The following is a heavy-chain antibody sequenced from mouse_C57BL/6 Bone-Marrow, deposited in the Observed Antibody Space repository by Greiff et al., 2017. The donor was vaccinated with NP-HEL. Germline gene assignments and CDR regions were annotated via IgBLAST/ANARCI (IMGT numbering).Heavy chain of an antibody. CDR2: FHPYNDDT. J-gene: IGHJ2*01. D-gene: IGHD2-5*01. V-gene: IGHV1-47*01. Sequence: QVQLKESGAELVKPGASVKMSCKASGYTFTTYPIEWMKQNHGKSLEWIGNFHPYNDDTKYNEKFKGKATLTVEKSSSTVYLKLSRLTSDDSAVYYCARGVGYSNFFDYWGQGTTLTVSS. CDR1: GYTFTTYP. CDR3: ARGVGYSNFFDY.